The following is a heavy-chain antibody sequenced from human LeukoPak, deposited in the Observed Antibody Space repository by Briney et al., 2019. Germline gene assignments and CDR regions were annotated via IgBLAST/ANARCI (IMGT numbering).Heavy chain of an antibody. D-gene: IGHD1-26*01. V-gene: IGHV1-69*13. CDR2: IIPIFGTA. Sequence: SVKVSCKASGGTFSSYAISWVRQAPGQGLEWMGGIIPIFGTANYAQKFQGRVTITADESTSTAYMELSSLRSEDTAVYYCARGGLRYSGSSYFDYWGQGTLVTVSS. CDR3: ARGGLRYSGSSYFDY. J-gene: IGHJ4*02. CDR1: GGTFSSYA.